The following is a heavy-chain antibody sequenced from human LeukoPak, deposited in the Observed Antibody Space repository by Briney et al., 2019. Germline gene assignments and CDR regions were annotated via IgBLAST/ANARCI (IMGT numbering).Heavy chain of an antibody. CDR2: IQLDASTK. Sequence: GGSLRLSCAASGFTFSSYGMYWVRQTPGKGLEWVAFIQLDASTKYYADSVKGRFTISRDNSKNTLFLQMHSLRPEDAALYYCAKDDYGDYGGHFDYWGQGTLVTVSS. J-gene: IGHJ4*02. V-gene: IGHV3-30*02. CDR3: AKDDYGDYGGHFDY. CDR1: GFTFSSYG. D-gene: IGHD4-17*01.